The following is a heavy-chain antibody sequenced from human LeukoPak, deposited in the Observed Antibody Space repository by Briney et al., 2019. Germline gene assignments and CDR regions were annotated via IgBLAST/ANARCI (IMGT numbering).Heavy chain of an antibody. V-gene: IGHV1-8*01. CDR1: GYTFTSYD. D-gene: IGHD4-23*01. CDR2: MNPNSGNT. Sequence: ASVKVSCKASGYTFTSYDINWVRQATGQGLEWMGWMNPNSGNTGYAQKFQGRVTMTRNTSISTAYMELSSLRSEDTAVYYCARDWGMTTVVTEYNWFDPWGQGTLVTVSS. J-gene: IGHJ5*02. CDR3: ARDWGMTTVVTEYNWFDP.